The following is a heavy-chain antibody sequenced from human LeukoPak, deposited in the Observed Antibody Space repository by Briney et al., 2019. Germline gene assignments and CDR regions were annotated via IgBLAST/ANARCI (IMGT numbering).Heavy chain of an antibody. V-gene: IGHV3-49*04. CDR2: IRSKAYGGTT. CDR3: TTRIAVAGLFFDY. D-gene: IGHD6-19*01. Sequence: RSLRLSCTASGLTFGDYAMSWVRQPPGKGLEWVGFIRSKAYGGTTEYAASVKGRFTISRDDSKSIAYLQMNSLKTEDTAVYYCTTRIAVAGLFFDYWGQGTLVTVSS. CDR1: GLTFGDYA. J-gene: IGHJ4*02.